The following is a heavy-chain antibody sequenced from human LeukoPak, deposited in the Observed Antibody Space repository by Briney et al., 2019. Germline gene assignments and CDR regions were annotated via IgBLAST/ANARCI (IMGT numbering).Heavy chain of an antibody. J-gene: IGHJ5*02. D-gene: IGHD1-7*01. Sequence: GESLKISCKASSYNFPNYWIGWVRHMPGKGLEWMGIIYPAGSKTIYSPSFQGQVTISVDKSTSTAYLQWSTLKTSDTAIYYCARRNYTSVWFDPWGQGTLVTVSS. CDR2: IYPAGSKT. CDR1: SYNFPNYW. CDR3: ARRNYTSVWFDP. V-gene: IGHV5-51*01.